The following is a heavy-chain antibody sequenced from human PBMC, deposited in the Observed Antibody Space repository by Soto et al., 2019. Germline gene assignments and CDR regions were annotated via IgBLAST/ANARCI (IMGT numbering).Heavy chain of an antibody. D-gene: IGHD6-13*01. Sequence: QVQLVESGGGVVQPGRSLRLSCAASGFTFSSYGMHWVRQAPGMGLEWVAVISYDGSNKYYAVSVKGRFTISRDNSKNTLYLQMNSLRAEDTAVYYCANEGSSWYAEYYYGMDVWGQWTTVTVSS. J-gene: IGHJ6*02. CDR2: ISYDGSNK. CDR3: ANEGSSWYAEYYYGMDV. CDR1: GFTFSSYG. V-gene: IGHV3-30*18.